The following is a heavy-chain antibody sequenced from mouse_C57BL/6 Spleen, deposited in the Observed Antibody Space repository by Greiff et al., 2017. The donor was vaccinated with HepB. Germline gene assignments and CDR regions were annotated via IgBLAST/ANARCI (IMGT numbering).Heavy chain of an antibody. D-gene: IGHD2-1*01. J-gene: IGHJ3*01. CDR1: GYAFSSYW. CDR2: IYPGDGDT. V-gene: IGHV1-80*01. Sequence: VQLQQSGAELVKPGASVKISCKASGYAFSSYWMNWVKQRPGQGLEWIGQIYPGDGDTNYNGKFKGKATLTADKSSSTAYMQLSSLTSEDSAVYFCARSIYYGNYGFAYWGQGTLVTVSA. CDR3: ARSIYYGNYGFAY.